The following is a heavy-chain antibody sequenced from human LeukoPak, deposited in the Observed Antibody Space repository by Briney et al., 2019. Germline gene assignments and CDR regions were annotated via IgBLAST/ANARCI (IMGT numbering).Heavy chain of an antibody. CDR2: IKPDGTTK. Sequence: GGSLRLSCAASGFPFSSYSMTWVRQAPGKGLEWVANIKPDGTTKFYVDSVKGRYTISRDNALNSLYLQMNSLRAEDTAIYYCARSIPYGTTWYGRSDYWGQGTLVTVSS. D-gene: IGHD6-13*01. CDR1: GFPFSSYS. J-gene: IGHJ4*02. V-gene: IGHV3-7*03. CDR3: ARSIPYGTTWYGRSDY.